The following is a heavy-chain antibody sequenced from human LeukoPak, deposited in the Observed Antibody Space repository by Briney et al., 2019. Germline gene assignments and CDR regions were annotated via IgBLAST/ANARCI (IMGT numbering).Heavy chain of an antibody. CDR2: IIPIFGTA. D-gene: IGHD6-19*01. CDR3: ATVAYSSGWERVDY. J-gene: IGHJ4*02. V-gene: IGHV1-69*13. CDR1: GGTFSSYA. Sequence: ASVKVSCKASGGTFSSYAISWVRQAPGQGLEWMGGIIPIFGTANYAQKFQGRVTITADESTSTAYMELSSLRSEDTAVYYCATVAYSSGWERVDYWGQGTLVTVSS.